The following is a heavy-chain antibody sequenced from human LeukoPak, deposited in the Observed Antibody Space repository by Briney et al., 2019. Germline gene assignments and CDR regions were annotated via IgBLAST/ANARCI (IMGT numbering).Heavy chain of an antibody. CDR1: GFTFSSYG. CDR2: ISYDGSNK. CDR3: AKDIPDESTVVTLDWFDP. D-gene: IGHD4-23*01. V-gene: IGHV3-30*18. Sequence: LGGSLRLSCAASGFTFSSYGMHWVRQAPGKGLEWVAVISYDGSNKYYADSVKGRFTISRDNSKNTLYLQMNSLRAEDTAVYYCAKDIPDESTVVTLDWFDPWGQGTLVTVSS. J-gene: IGHJ5*02.